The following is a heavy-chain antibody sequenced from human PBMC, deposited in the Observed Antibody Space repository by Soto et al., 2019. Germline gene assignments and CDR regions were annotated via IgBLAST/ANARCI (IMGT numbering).Heavy chain of an antibody. Sequence: PSETLSLTCAVYGGSFSGYYWSWIRQPPGKGLEWIGEINHSGSTNYNPSLKSRVTISVDTSKNQFSLKLSSVTAADTAVYYCAREGGRWHIDYWGQGTLVTVSS. CDR3: AREGGRWHIDY. J-gene: IGHJ4*02. CDR2: INHSGST. D-gene: IGHD4-17*01. V-gene: IGHV4-34*01. CDR1: GGSFSGYY.